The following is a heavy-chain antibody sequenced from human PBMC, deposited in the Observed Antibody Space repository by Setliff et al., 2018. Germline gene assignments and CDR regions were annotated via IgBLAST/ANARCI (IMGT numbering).Heavy chain of an antibody. CDR1: GFTFSSYW. J-gene: IGHJ4*02. D-gene: IGHD5-18*01. V-gene: IGHV3-7*03. CDR2: IKQDGSEK. CDR3: ARLSSLDTAMVTVDY. Sequence: GGSLRLSCAASGFTFSSYWMSWVRQAPGKGLEWVANIKQDGSEKYYVDSVKGRFTISRDNSKNTLYLQMNSLRAEDTAVYYCARLSSLDTAMVTVDYWGQGTLVTVSS.